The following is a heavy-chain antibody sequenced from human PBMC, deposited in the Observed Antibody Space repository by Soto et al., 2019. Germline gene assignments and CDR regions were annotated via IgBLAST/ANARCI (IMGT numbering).Heavy chain of an antibody. V-gene: IGHV3-33*01. Sequence: QVQLVEGGGGVVQPGRSLRLSCAASGFTFSGYVMHWVRQAPGKGLEWVAVIWYDGSNKHYADSVKGRFTISRDNSENTLYLQMNSRRAEDTAVYYCARERLGDYCFDYWGQGTLVTVSS. CDR3: ARERLGDYCFDY. CDR2: IWYDGSNK. J-gene: IGHJ4*02. CDR1: GFTFSGYV. D-gene: IGHD4-17*01.